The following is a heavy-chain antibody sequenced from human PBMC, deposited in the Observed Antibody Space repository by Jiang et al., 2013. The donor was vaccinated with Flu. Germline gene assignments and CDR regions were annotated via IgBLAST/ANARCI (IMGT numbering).Heavy chain of an antibody. CDR1: GYTFTNYY. Sequence: SGAEVKKPGASVKVSCKASGYTFTNYYMHWVRQAPGQGLEWMGIMNPGRHSTSNAQKFQGRVTMTRDTSTSTVYMELSSLRSEDTAVYYCARSMSGSPYSYYGLDVWGQGP. CDR3: ARSMSGSPYSYYGLDV. CDR2: MNPGRHST. V-gene: IGHV1-46*01. D-gene: IGHD1-26*01. J-gene: IGHJ6*02.